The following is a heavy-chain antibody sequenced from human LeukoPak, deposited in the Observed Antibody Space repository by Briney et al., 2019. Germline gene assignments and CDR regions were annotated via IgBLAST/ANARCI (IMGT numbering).Heavy chain of an antibody. CDR1: GFTVSSNY. D-gene: IGHD4-23*01. Sequence: QSGGSLRLSCAASGFTVSSNYMTWVRQAPGKALEWVSVIYVDGTTYYSDSVKGRFTISRDNSKNTLFLQMNSLRAEDTAVYYCARALRESHDYGGSYYFDYWGQGTLVTVSS. J-gene: IGHJ4*02. CDR2: IYVDGTT. V-gene: IGHV3-53*01. CDR3: ARALRESHDYGGSYYFDY.